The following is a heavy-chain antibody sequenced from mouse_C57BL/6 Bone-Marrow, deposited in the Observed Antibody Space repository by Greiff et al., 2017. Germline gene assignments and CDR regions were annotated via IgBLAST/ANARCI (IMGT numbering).Heavy chain of an antibody. CDR3: TRSLVYYGTNY. CDR2: LDPEDGET. V-gene: IGHV14-2*01. Sequence: VQLQQSGAELVKPGASVQLSCTASGFNFNDYYIHWVKQRPEQGLEWIGRLDPEDGETKYAPKFQDKATITAATSSNTAYLQLSSLTSEATAVYYCTRSLVYYGTNYWGQGTTLTVSS. J-gene: IGHJ2*01. D-gene: IGHD1-1*01. CDR1: GFNFNDYY.